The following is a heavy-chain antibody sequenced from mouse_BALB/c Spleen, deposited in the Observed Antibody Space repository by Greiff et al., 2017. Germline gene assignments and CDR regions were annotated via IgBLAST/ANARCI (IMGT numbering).Heavy chain of an antibody. J-gene: IGHJ4*01. Sequence: QVTLKESGPGILQPSQTLSLTCSFSGFSLSTSGMGVSWIRQPSGKGLEWLAHIYWDDDKRYNPSLKSRLTISKDTSRNQVFLKITSVDTADTATYYCARREDLGYWDVRDYYAMDYWGQGTSVTVSS. CDR1: GFSLSTSGMG. CDR3: ARREDLGYWDVRDYYAMDY. V-gene: IGHV8-12*01. D-gene: IGHD4-1*01. CDR2: IYWDDDK.